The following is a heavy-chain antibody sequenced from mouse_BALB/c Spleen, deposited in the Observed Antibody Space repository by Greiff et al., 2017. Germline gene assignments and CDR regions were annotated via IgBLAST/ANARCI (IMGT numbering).Heavy chain of an antibody. Sequence: QVQLQQSGADLVRPGASLKLSCKASGYTFTSYWMQWVSQTPGQGLEWIGAIYPGDGDTKYTQKFKGKATLTAEKSSNTAYMQISSLTSEDSAVYYCAREDDAMAYWGQGTSVTVSS. CDR1: GYTFTSYW. CDR3: AREDDAMAY. CDR2: IYPGDGDT. J-gene: IGHJ4*01. V-gene: IGHV1-87*01.